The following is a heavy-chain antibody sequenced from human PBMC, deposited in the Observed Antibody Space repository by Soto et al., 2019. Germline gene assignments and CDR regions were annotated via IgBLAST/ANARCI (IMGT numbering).Heavy chain of an antibody. V-gene: IGHV4-30-4*01. Sequence: SETLSLTCTVSGGSISSGDYYWSWIRQPPGKGLEWIGYIYYSGSTYYNPSLKSRVTISVDTSKNQFSLKLSSVTAADTAVYYCARDRDYDFWSGYQDNWFDPWGQGTLVTV. D-gene: IGHD3-3*01. CDR3: ARDRDYDFWSGYQDNWFDP. J-gene: IGHJ5*02. CDR1: GGSISSGDYY. CDR2: IYYSGST.